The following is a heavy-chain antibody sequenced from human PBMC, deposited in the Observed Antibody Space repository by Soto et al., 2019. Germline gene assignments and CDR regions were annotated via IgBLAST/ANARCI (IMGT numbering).Heavy chain of an antibody. CDR3: ARLYTGYEAFDY. CDR1: GGSINSGHYY. D-gene: IGHD5-12*01. J-gene: IGHJ4*02. CDR2: IYYSGST. Sequence: PSESLAPIFRLSGGSINSGHYYWSWIRQSPGKGLEWIGYIYYSGSTYYNPSLKSRSTISVDTSKNQFFLDVDSVTAADTAVYYCARLYTGYEAFDYWGQGTLVTVSS. V-gene: IGHV4-30-4*01.